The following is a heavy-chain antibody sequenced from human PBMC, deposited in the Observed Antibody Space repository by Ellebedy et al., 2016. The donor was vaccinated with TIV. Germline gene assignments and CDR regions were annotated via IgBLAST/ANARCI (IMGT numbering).Heavy chain of an antibody. D-gene: IGHD5-18*01. CDR3: ASLRGYNYGVNPSADLEI. J-gene: IGHJ1*01. V-gene: IGHV3-30-3*01. CDR2: ISYDGSNK. CDR1: GFTFSSYA. Sequence: GESLKISCAASGFTFSSYAMHWVRQAPGKGLEWVAVISYDGSNKYYADSVKGRFTISRDSSKNTVYLQMNSLRAEDTAVYYCASLRGYNYGVNPSADLEIWGQGTMVTVSS.